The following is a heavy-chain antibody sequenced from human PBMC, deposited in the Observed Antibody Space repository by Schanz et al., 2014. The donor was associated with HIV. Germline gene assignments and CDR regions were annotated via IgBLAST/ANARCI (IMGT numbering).Heavy chain of an antibody. V-gene: IGHV3-21*01. CDR1: RLTFSGYS. CDR3: ARDRISTVGAPHFDL. Sequence: EVQLVESGGGLVKPGGSLRLSCAGSRLTFSGYSMNWVRQAPGKGLEWVSSISGSSTYIYYADLVKGRFTISRDNAKKSLYLQMNSLRAEDTAVYYCARDRISTVGAPHFDLWGQGTLVTVSS. J-gene: IGHJ4*02. CDR2: ISGSSTYI. D-gene: IGHD1-26*01.